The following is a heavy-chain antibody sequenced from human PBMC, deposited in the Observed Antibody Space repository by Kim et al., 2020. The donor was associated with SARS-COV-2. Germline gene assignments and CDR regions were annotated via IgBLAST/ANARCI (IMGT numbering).Heavy chain of an antibody. CDR1: GFTFSNSW. CDR3: TNFHSTAELTIPAGHLFDY. D-gene: IGHD2-21*01. J-gene: IGHJ4*02. Sequence: GGSLRLSCAASGFTFSNSWMSWVRQAPGKGLEWVGRIKSKTDGGTTDYAAPVKGRFTISRDDSKNTLYLQMNSLKTEDTSVYYCTNFHSTAELTIPAGHLFDYWGQGTLVTLS. V-gene: IGHV3-15*01. CDR2: IKSKTDGGTT.